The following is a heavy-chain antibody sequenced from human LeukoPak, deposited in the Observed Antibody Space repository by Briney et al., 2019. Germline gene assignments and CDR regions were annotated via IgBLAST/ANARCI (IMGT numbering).Heavy chain of an antibody. CDR1: GGSISSGSYY. J-gene: IGHJ3*02. Sequence: SETLSLTCTVSGGSISSGSYYWRWIRQPAGKGLEWIGRIYTSGSTNYNPSLKSRVTISVDTSKNQFSLKLSSVTAAATAVYYCARDSVGVVAATWRDAFEIWGQGTMVTVSS. D-gene: IGHD2-15*01. V-gene: IGHV4-61*02. CDR2: IYTSGST. CDR3: ARDSVGVVAATWRDAFEI.